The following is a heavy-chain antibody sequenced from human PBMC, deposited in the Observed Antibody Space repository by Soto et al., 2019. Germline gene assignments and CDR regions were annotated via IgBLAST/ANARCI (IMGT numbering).Heavy chain of an antibody. J-gene: IGHJ4*02. CDR2: IIPILGIA. D-gene: IGHD6-13*01. CDR3: SRDREQLAPFDY. CDR1: GGTFSSYT. Sequence: QVQLVQSGAEVKKPGSSVKVSCNASGGTFSSYTISWVRQAPGQGLEWMGRIIPILGIANYAQKFQGRVTITADKSTSTAYMELSSLRSEDTAVYYCSRDREQLAPFDYWGQGTLVTVSS. V-gene: IGHV1-69*08.